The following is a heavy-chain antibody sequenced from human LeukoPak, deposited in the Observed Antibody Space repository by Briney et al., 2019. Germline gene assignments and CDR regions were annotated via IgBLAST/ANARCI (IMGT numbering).Heavy chain of an antibody. CDR2: ISYDGSNK. CDR1: GFTFSSYA. D-gene: IGHD6-19*01. Sequence: GGSLRLSCAASGFTFSSYAMHWVRQAPGKGLEWVAVISYDGSNKYYADSVKGRFTISRDNSKNTLYLQMNSLRAEDTAAHYCARYEGSGWFDYWGQGTLVTVSS. CDR3: ARYEGSGWFDY. V-gene: IGHV3-30*04. J-gene: IGHJ4*02.